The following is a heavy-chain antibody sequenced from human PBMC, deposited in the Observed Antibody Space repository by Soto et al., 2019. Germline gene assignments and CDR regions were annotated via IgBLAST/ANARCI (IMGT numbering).Heavy chain of an antibody. J-gene: IGHJ4*02. CDR1: GGSFSGYY. CDR3: ARSKYYYDSNLDY. D-gene: IGHD3-22*01. Sequence: PSETLSLTCAVYGGSFSGYYWSWIRQPPGKGLEWIGEINHSGSTNYNPSLKSRVTISVDTSKSQFSLKLSSVTAADTAVYYCARSKYYYDSNLDYWGQGTLVTVSS. CDR2: INHSGST. V-gene: IGHV4-34*01.